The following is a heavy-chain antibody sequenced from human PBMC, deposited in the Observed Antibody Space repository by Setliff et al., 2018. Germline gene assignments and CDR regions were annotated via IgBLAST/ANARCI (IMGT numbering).Heavy chain of an antibody. CDR1: GYTFTSYG. Sequence: GASVKVSCKASGYTFTSYGISWVRQAPGQGLEWMGWISAYNGNTNYAQKLQGRVTMTSDTSTSTAYMELRSLRSDDTAVYYCSSLANSDWYHPLGFCGQGTLVTVSS. V-gene: IGHV1-18*01. CDR2: ISAYNGNT. J-gene: IGHJ4*02. CDR3: SSLANSDWYHPLGF. D-gene: IGHD6-19*01.